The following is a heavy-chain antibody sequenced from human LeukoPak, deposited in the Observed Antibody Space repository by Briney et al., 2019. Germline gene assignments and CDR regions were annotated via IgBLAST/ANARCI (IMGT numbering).Heavy chain of an antibody. D-gene: IGHD2-2*03. CDR3: ARDRASFGYCSSTSCSGFDY. J-gene: IGHJ4*02. CDR2: INPSGGST. CDR1: GYTFTSYY. V-gene: IGHV1-46*01. Sequence: ASVKVSCKASGYTFTSYYMHWVRQAPGQGLEWRGIINPSGGSTSYAQKFQGRVTTTRDTSTSTVYMELSSLRSEDTAVYYCARDRASFGYCSSTSCSGFDYWGQGTLVTVSS.